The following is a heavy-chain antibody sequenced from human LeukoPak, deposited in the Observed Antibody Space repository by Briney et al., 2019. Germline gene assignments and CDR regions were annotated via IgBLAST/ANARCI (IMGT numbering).Heavy chain of an antibody. V-gene: IGHV1-18*01. Sequence: GASVKVSCKASGYTFTSYGISWVRQAPGQGLEWMGWISAYNGNTNYAQKLQGRVTTTTDTSTSTAYMELRSLRSDDTAVYYCARDLYYYDSSGYYQGYWGQGTLVTVSS. CDR3: ARDLYYYDSSGYYQGY. CDR1: GYTFTSYG. D-gene: IGHD3-22*01. CDR2: ISAYNGNT. J-gene: IGHJ4*02.